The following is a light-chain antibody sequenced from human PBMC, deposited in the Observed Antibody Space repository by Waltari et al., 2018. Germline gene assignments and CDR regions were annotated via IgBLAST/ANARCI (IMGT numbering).Light chain of an antibody. CDR3: QQYDNLPYT. V-gene: IGKV1-33*01. Sequence: DIQMTQSPSSLSASVGDRVTITCQAGQDISNYLNWYQQKPGKAPKLLIYDAANLETGVPSRVSGSGSGTDFTCTISSLQPEDIATYYCQQYDNLPYTFGQGTKLEIK. CDR2: DAA. J-gene: IGKJ2*01. CDR1: QDISNY.